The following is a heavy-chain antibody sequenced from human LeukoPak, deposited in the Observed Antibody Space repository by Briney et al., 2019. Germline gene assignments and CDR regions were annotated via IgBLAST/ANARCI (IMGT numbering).Heavy chain of an antibody. CDR1: GYSFTSYW. Sequence: GESLNISCQGSGYSFTSYWIGWVRQMPGKGLEWIGIIYPGDSDTRYSPSFQGQVTISADKSISTAYLQWSSLKASDTAMYYCARLRTPIIYYFDYWGQGTLVTVSS. J-gene: IGHJ4*02. D-gene: IGHD1-14*01. CDR2: IYPGDSDT. V-gene: IGHV5-51*01. CDR3: ARLRTPIIYYFDY.